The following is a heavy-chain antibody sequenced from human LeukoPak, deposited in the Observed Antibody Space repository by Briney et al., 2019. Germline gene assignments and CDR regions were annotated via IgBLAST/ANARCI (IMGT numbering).Heavy chain of an antibody. CDR1: GFTFSSHS. J-gene: IGHJ4*02. CDR2: ITSSGNYM. CDR3: ARGYCSSTSCSIDC. Sequence: GGSLRLSCAASGFTFSSHSMNWVRQAPGKGLEWVSSITSSGNYMYYADSVKGRFTISRDNAKNSLYLQMNSLRAEDTAVYYCARGYCSSTSCSIDCWGQGTLVTVSS. V-gene: IGHV3-21*01. D-gene: IGHD2-2*01.